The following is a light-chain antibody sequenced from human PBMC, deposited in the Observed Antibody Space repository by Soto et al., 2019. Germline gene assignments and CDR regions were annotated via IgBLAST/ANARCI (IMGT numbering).Light chain of an antibody. Sequence: EIVMTQSPATLSVSPGERVTLSCRASQSVSSDLAWYQQKPGQAPRLLIYAASTRATGIPASFSGSGSGTEFTLTISSLQSEDFAVYYCLQYNNWPSFGGGTKVDIK. V-gene: IGKV3-15*01. J-gene: IGKJ4*01. CDR1: QSVSSD. CDR3: LQYNNWPS. CDR2: AAS.